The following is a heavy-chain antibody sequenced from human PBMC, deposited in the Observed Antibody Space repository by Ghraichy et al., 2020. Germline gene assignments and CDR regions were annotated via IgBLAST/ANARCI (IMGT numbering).Heavy chain of an antibody. J-gene: IGHJ4*02. Sequence: GESLNISCAASGFTFSSFWMHWVRQVPGKGLVWVSRINSDGSSTSYADSVKGRFTISRDNAKNTLYLQMNSLRAEDTAVYYCTRGWISAVGDLDYWGQGTLVTVYS. CDR3: TRGWISAVGDLDY. CDR2: INSDGSST. D-gene: IGHD6-13*01. CDR1: GFTFSSFW. V-gene: IGHV3-74*01.